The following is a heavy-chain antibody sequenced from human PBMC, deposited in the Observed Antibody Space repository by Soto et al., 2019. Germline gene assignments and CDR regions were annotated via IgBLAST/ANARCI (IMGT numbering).Heavy chain of an antibody. V-gene: IGHV3-23*01. CDR1: GLTLCSNA. D-gene: IGHD5-18*01. CDR2: TSGSGGST. J-gene: IGHJ3*02. CDR3: AKDEGVQLRLSAFDI. Sequence: GGSLRFSCAASGLTLCSNAMSWVRQAPGKGLEWVSATSGSGGSTYYADSVKGRFTISRDNSKNTLYLQMNSLRAEDTAVYYCAKDEGVQLRLSAFDIWGQGTMVTVSS.